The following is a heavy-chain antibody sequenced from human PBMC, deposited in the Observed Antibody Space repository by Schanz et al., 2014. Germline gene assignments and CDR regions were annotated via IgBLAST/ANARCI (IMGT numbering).Heavy chain of an antibody. CDR2: ISVYNHNK. CDR3: ARDRRFFDRDDLYYFDS. CDR1: GYIFINSG. J-gene: IGHJ4*02. D-gene: IGHD3-3*01. Sequence: QIQLVQSGPEVKKPGATVKVSCKASGYIFINSGISWVRQAPGQGLEWMGWISVYNHNKEYDQKFQGRVTMTTDTSTSTAYRALTDLRSDDTAVYYCARDRRFFDRDDLYYFDSWGQGTLVTVSS. V-gene: IGHV1-18*01.